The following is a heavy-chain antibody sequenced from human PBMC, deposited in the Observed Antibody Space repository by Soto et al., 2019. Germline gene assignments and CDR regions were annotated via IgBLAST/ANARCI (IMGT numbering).Heavy chain of an antibody. CDR1: GGSISSYY. D-gene: IGHD3-3*01. Sequence: SETLSLTCTVSGGSISSYYWSWIRQPPGKGLEWIGYIYYSGSTNYNPSLKSRVTISVDTSKNQFSLKLSSVTAADTAVYYCARERNSMQTYYDFWSGYYSHGMDVRGQGTTVTVSS. CDR2: IYYSGST. CDR3: ARERNSMQTYYDFWSGYYSHGMDV. V-gene: IGHV4-59*01. J-gene: IGHJ6*02.